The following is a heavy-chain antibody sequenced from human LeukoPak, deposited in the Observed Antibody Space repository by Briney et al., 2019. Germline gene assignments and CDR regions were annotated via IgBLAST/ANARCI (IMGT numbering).Heavy chain of an antibody. V-gene: IGHV3-13*01. D-gene: IGHD6-19*01. J-gene: IGHJ4*02. CDR1: GFTFSSYD. Sequence: GGSLRLSCAASGFTFSSYDMHWVRQATGKGLEWVSAIGTAGDTYYPGSVKGRFTISRENAKNSLYLQTNSLRAGDTAVYYCAREGSSGWIDYWGQGTLVTVSS. CDR2: IGTAGDT. CDR3: AREGSSGWIDY.